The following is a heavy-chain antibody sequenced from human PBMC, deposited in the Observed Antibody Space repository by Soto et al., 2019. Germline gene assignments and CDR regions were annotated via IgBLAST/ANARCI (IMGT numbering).Heavy chain of an antibody. Sequence: EVQLLESGGGLVQPGGSLRLSCAASGFTFSSYAMSWVRQAPGKGLEWVSAISGSGGSTYYADSVKGRFTISRDNSKNTLYLQMNSLRAEDTAIYYCAPPAVAGTLLDYWGQGTLVTVSS. J-gene: IGHJ4*02. CDR1: GFTFSSYA. D-gene: IGHD6-19*01. V-gene: IGHV3-23*01. CDR3: APPAVAGTLLDY. CDR2: ISGSGGST.